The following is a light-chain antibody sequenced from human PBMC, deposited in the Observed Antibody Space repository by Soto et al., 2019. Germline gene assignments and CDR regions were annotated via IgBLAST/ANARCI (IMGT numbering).Light chain of an antibody. CDR3: SSYTSSSTL. CDR2: EVS. J-gene: IGLJ1*01. Sequence: QSVLTQPASVSGSPGQSITISCTVPSSDVGSYNYVSWYQQHPGKAPKLMICEVSNRPSGVSSRFSGSKSGNTASLTISGLQAEDEADYYCSSYTSSSTLFGTGTKVTVL. CDR1: SSDVGSYNY. V-gene: IGLV2-14*01.